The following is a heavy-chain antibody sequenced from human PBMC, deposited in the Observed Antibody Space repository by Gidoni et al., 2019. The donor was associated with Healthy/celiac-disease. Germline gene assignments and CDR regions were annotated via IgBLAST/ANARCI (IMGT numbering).Heavy chain of an antibody. D-gene: IGHD1-7*01. CDR2: IYYSGST. Sequence: QLQLQESGPGLVKPSETLSLTCTVSGGSISSSSYYWGWIRQPPGKGLEWIGSIYYSGSTYYNPSLKSRVTISVDTSKNQFSLKLSSVTAADTAVYYCARQETGTTPDFDYWGQATLVTVSS. J-gene: IGHJ4*02. CDR3: ARQETGTTPDFDY. V-gene: IGHV4-39*01. CDR1: GGSISSSSYY.